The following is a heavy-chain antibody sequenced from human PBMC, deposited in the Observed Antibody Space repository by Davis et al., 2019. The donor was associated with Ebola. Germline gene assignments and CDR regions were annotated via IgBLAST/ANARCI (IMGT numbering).Heavy chain of an antibody. CDR1: GFTFSTYW. J-gene: IGHJ6*02. Sequence: GESLKISCAASGFTFSTYWMQWVRQVPGKGLEWVSGIGSSSNGRHYADSVKGRFTISRDDSKNTVYLQMNNLRAEDTAVYYCAKDLLWWSASDVWGQGTTVTVSS. V-gene: IGHV3-NL1*01. D-gene: IGHD2-21*01. CDR3: AKDLLWWSASDV. CDR2: IGSSSNGR.